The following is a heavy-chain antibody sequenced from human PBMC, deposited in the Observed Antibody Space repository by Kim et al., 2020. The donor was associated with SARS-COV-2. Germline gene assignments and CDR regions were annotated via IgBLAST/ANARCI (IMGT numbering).Heavy chain of an antibody. D-gene: IGHD2-15*01. CDR1: GGSVSSGSYY. V-gene: IGHV4-61*01. CDR3: AREGCSGGSCFLDY. CDR2: IYYSGST. J-gene: IGHJ4*02. Sequence: SETLSLTCTVSGGSVSSGSYYWSWIRQPPGKGLEWIGYIYYSGSTNYNPSLKSRVTISVDTSKNQFSLKLSSVTAADTAVYYCAREGCSGGSCFLDYWGQGTLVTVSS.